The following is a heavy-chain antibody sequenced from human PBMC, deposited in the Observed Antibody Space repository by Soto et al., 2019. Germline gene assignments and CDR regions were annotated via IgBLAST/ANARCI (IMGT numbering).Heavy chain of an antibody. V-gene: IGHV1-3*01. CDR1: GYTFTSYA. Sequence: ASVKVSCKASGYTFTSYAIHWVRQAPGQRLEWMGWINAGNGNTRYSQKFQGRVTITGDTSAITAYMELSSLRSEDTAVYYCARGVVTLGAFDIWGQGTMVTVSS. CDR3: ARGVVTLGAFDI. CDR2: INAGNGNT. D-gene: IGHD2-21*02. J-gene: IGHJ3*02.